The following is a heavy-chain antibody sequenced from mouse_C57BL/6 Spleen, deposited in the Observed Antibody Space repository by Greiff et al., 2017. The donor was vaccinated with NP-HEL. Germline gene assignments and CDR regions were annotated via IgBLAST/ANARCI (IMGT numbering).Heavy chain of an antibody. CDR2: INPSNGGT. Sequence: QVQLQQPGTDLVKPGASVKLSCKASGYTFTSYWMHWVKQRPGQGLEWIGNINPSNGGTNYNEKFKSKATLTVDKSSSTAYMQLSSLTSEDSAVYYCAREGLTGLYYYAMDYWGQGTSVTVSS. D-gene: IGHD4-1*01. CDR1: GYTFTSYW. CDR3: AREGLTGLYYYAMDY. V-gene: IGHV1-53*01. J-gene: IGHJ4*01.